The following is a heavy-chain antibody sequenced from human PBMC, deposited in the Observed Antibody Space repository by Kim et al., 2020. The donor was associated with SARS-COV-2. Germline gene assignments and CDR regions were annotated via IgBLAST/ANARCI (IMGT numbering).Heavy chain of an antibody. J-gene: IGHJ4*02. CDR2: T. V-gene: IGHV3-23*01. Sequence: TYYADAVKGRVTMSSDNSENTVYLHMNTLRGDDTAVYYCAKGVTNSGFDYWGQGAQVTVSS. D-gene: IGHD4-17*01. CDR3: AKGVTNSGFDY.